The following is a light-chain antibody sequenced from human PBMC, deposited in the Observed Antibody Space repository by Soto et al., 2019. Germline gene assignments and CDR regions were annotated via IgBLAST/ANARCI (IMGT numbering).Light chain of an antibody. CDR2: EVS. CDR1: SIDVCAYNY. Sequence: QSALTQPASVSGSPGQSITISCTGTSIDVCAYNYVSWYQQHPGRAPKLMIYEVSSRPSGVSNRFSDSKSDNTASLTISGLQAEDEADYSCISYTSRRLYVFGTGTKVTVL. CDR3: ISYTSRRLYV. V-gene: IGLV2-14*01. J-gene: IGLJ1*01.